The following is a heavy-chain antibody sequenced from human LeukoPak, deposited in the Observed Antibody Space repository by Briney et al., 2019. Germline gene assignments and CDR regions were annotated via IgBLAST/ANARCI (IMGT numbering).Heavy chain of an antibody. D-gene: IGHD5-18*01. Sequence: SQTLSLTCTVSGVSISSGDYYWSWIRQPPGKGPECIGYIYYSGSTYYNPSLKSRVTISVDTSKNQFSLKLTSVTAADTAVYYCARWVGGYSYGYDYWGQGTLVTVSS. CDR2: IYYSGST. V-gene: IGHV4-30-4*01. CDR3: ARWVGGYSYGYDY. J-gene: IGHJ4*02. CDR1: GVSISSGDYY.